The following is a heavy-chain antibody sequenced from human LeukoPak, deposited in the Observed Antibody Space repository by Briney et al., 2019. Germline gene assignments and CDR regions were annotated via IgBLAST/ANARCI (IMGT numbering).Heavy chain of an antibody. V-gene: IGHV5-51*01. CDR1: GYIFTSYW. D-gene: IGHD3-22*01. J-gene: IGHJ1*01. CDR3: ARQSVYDSSGYYPEYFQH. CDR2: IYPGDSDT. Sequence: GESLKISCKGSGYIFTSYWIGWVRQMPGKGLEWMGIIYPGDSDTRYSPSFQGQVTISADKSISTAYLQWSSLKASDTAMYYCARQSVYDSSGYYPEYFQHWGQGTLVTVSS.